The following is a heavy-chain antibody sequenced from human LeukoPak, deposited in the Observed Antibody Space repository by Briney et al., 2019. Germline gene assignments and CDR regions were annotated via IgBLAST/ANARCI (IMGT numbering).Heavy chain of an antibody. D-gene: IGHD3-3*01. Sequence: SVKVSCKASGGTFSSYAISWVRQAPGQGPEWMGGIIPIFGTANYAQKFQGRVTITADESTSTAYMELSSLRSEDTAVYYCARGARRFLEWLLGDYYYYMDVWGKGTTVTVSS. J-gene: IGHJ6*03. CDR2: IIPIFGTA. CDR1: GGTFSSYA. V-gene: IGHV1-69*13. CDR3: ARGARRFLEWLLGDYYYYMDV.